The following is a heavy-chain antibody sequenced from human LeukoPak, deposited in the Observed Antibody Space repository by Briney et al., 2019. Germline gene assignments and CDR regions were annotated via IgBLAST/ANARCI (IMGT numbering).Heavy chain of an antibody. V-gene: IGHV3-23*01. D-gene: IGHD2-2*01. CDR2: ISGSGGST. CDR1: GFSFSTYT. Sequence: HSGGSLRLSCAASGFSFSTYTMNWVRQAPGKGLDWVSAISGSGGSTYYADSVKGRFTISRDNSKNTLFLQMNSLRAEDTAVYYCAKDRSCTGSSCNVGSWGQGTMVTVSS. CDR3: AKDRSCTGSSCNVGS. J-gene: IGHJ3*01.